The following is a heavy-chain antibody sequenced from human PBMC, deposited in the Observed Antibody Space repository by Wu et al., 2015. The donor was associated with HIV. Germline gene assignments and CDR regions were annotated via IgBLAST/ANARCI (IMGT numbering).Heavy chain of an antibody. J-gene: IGHJ3*02. CDR2: IIPIFGTA. CDR1: GGTFSSYA. Sequence: QVQLVQSGAEVKKPGSSVKVSCKASGGTFSSYAISWVRQAPGQGLEWMGRIIPIFGTANYAQKFQGRVTITADESTSTAYMELSSLRSEDTAVYYCARDIPTLYCSSTSCYDGDAFDYLGPRGQVVTVSS. D-gene: IGHD2-2*01. CDR3: ARDIPTLYCSSTSCYDGDAFDY. V-gene: IGHV1-69*13.